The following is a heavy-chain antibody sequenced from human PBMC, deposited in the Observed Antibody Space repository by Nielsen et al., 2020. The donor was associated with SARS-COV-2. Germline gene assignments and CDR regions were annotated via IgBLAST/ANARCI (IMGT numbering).Heavy chain of an antibody. CDR1: GYTFTSYY. CDR3: ARALGYSYGVPYYYYGMDV. D-gene: IGHD5-18*01. Sequence: ASVKVSCKASGYTFTSYYMHWVRQAPGQGLEWMGIINPSGCSTSYAQKFQGRVTMTRDTSTSTVYMELSSLRSEDTAVYYCARALGYSYGVPYYYYGMDVWGQGTTVTVSS. J-gene: IGHJ6*02. V-gene: IGHV1-46*01. CDR2: INPSGCST.